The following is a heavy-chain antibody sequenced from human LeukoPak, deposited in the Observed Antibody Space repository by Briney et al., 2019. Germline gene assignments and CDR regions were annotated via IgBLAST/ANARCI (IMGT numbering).Heavy chain of an antibody. V-gene: IGHV3-23*01. J-gene: IGHJ4*02. Sequence: GGSLRLSCAASGFTFSTYAMSWVRQAPGKGLEWVSHISGSGGSTYYADSVKGRFTISRDNSKNTLYVQMNSLRAEDTAVYYCAKADTSGWYFDYWGQGTLVTVSS. CDR3: AKADTSGWYFDY. D-gene: IGHD6-19*01. CDR1: GFTFSTYA. CDR2: ISGSGGST.